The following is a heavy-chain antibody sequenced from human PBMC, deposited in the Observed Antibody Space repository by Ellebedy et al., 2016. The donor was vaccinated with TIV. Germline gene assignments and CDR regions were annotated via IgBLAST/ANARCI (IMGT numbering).Heavy chain of an antibody. Sequence: SETLSLXCTVSGGSISSSSYYWGWIRQPPGKGLEWIGSIYYSGRTYYNPSLKSRVIISVDTSKNQFSLRLSSVTAADTAVYYCARLAYSSSSRDYYYGMDVWGQGTMVTVSS. CDR2: IYYSGRT. D-gene: IGHD6-6*01. CDR1: GGSISSSSYY. J-gene: IGHJ6*02. CDR3: ARLAYSSSSRDYYYGMDV. V-gene: IGHV4-39*01.